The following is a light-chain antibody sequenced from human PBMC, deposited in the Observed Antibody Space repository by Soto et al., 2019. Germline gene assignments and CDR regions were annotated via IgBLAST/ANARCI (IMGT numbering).Light chain of an antibody. CDR3: QQYGDSPQT. Sequence: ETVLTQSPGTLSLSPGERATLSCWASQSVANAYLACYQHKPGQAPRLLISGASNRATGVADRFSGSGSGTDFTLTISRLEPDDFAVYYCQQYGDSPQTFGQGTKLEIK. CDR1: QSVANAY. V-gene: IGKV3-20*01. CDR2: GAS. J-gene: IGKJ2*01.